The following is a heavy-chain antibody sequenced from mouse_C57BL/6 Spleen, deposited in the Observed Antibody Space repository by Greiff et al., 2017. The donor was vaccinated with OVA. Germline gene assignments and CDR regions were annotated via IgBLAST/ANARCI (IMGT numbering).Heavy chain of an antibody. CDR1: GYTFTDHI. D-gene: IGHD2-12*01. J-gene: IGHJ4*01. CDR3: GRGSVTTGAMDY. V-gene: IGHV1-11*01. Sequence: VQLQQSGAELASPGASVTLSCKASGYTFTDHIMNWVKQRPGQGLEWIGRIYPVSGETNYNQKFMGKATFSVDRSSSTVYMVWNSLTSEDHAVSYCGRGSVTTGAMDYWGQGTSVTVSS. CDR2: IYPVSGET.